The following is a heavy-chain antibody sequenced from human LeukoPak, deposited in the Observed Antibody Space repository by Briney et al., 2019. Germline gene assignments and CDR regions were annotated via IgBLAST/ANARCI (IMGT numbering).Heavy chain of an antibody. V-gene: IGHV1-8*02. D-gene: IGHD3-16*01. J-gene: IGHJ4*02. CDR2: MNPNSGNT. CDR3: ARDRAVTTIGGVDY. Sequence: GASVKVSCKAAGYTFTTYGISWVRQAPGQGLEWVGWMNPNSGNTGYAQKFQGRVTMTRNTSISTAYMELSSLRSEDTAVYYCARDRAVTTIGGVDYWGQGTLVTVSS. CDR1: GYTFTTYG.